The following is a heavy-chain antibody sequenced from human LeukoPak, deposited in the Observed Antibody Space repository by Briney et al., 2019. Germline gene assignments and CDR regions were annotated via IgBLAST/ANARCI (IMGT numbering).Heavy chain of an antibody. CDR3: AREGRVSGYDFDC. D-gene: IGHD5-12*01. CDR1: GFTFSSYW. CDR2: INSDGSSI. V-gene: IGHV3-74*03. Sequence: GGSLRLSCAAPGFTFSSYWMHWVRQAPGKGLMWVSRINSDGSSIPYADSVKGRFTISRDNAKNTLYLQMNSLRVEDTAVYYCAREGRVSGYDFDCWGQGTLVTVSS. J-gene: IGHJ4*02.